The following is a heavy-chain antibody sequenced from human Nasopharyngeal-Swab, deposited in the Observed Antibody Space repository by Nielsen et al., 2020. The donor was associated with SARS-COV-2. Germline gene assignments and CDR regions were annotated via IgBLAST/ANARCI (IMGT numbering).Heavy chain of an antibody. CDR2: INHIGST. CDR1: GGSFSGYY. CDR3: ASGDIATPGVGFDY. Sequence: GSLRLSCAVYGGSFSGYYWSWIRQPPGKGLEWIGEINHIGSTNSNPSLKSRVTISVNTSKNQYSLKLSSVTAADTAVYYCASGDIATPGVGFDYWGQGTLVTVSS. D-gene: IGHD6-6*01. V-gene: IGHV4-34*01. J-gene: IGHJ4*02.